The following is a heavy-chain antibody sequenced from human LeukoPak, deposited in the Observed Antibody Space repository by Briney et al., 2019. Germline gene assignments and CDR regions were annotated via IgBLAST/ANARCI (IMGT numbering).Heavy chain of an antibody. J-gene: IGHJ6*02. Sequence: ASVKVSCKVSGYTLTELSMHWVRQAPGKGLEWMGGFDPEDGETIYAQKFQGRVTMTEDTSTDTAYMELSSLRSEDTAVYYCATDPIKGYYGILTGSPYYYYGMDVWGQGTTVTVSS. V-gene: IGHV1-24*01. CDR1: GYTLTELS. CDR2: FDPEDGET. D-gene: IGHD3-9*01. CDR3: ATDPIKGYYGILTGSPYYYYGMDV.